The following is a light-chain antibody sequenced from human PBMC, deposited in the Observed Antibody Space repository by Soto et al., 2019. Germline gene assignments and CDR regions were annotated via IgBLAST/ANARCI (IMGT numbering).Light chain of an antibody. CDR1: SSDVGGYNY. CDR3: ISYTSSSTLV. V-gene: IGLV2-14*01. CDR2: EVS. J-gene: IGLJ2*01. Sequence: QSALTQPASVSGSPGQSITISCTGTSSDVGGYNYVSWYQQHPGKAPKLMIYEVSTRPSGVSNRFSGSKSGNTASLTISGLQAEDEAEYYCISYTSSSTLVFGGGTKLTVL.